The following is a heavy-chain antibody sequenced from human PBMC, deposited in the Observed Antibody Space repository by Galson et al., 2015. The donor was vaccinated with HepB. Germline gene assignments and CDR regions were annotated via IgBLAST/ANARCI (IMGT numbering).Heavy chain of an antibody. J-gene: IGHJ4*02. CDR2: ISSSSSTI. V-gene: IGHV3-48*01. CDR3: ASDRGYSYGLKIIDY. D-gene: IGHD5-18*01. CDR1: GFTFSSYS. Sequence: SLRLSCAASGFTFSSYSMNWVRQAPGKGLEWVSYISSSSSTIYYADSVKGRFTISRDNAKNSLYLQMNSLRAEDTAVYYCASDRGYSYGLKIIDYWGQGTLVTVSS.